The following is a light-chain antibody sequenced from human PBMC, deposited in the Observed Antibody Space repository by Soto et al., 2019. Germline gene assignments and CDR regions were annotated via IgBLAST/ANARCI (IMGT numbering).Light chain of an antibody. CDR3: SSYTNRRTVV. CDR1: SSDVGAYNY. J-gene: IGLJ2*01. V-gene: IGLV2-14*01. CDR2: DVS. Sequence: QSALTQPASVSGSPGQSITISCTGTSSDVGAYNYVSWYQQHPGRAPKPMIYDVSNRPSGVSNRFSGSKSGNTASLTISGLQVEDEADYYCSSYTNRRTVVFGGGTKLTVL.